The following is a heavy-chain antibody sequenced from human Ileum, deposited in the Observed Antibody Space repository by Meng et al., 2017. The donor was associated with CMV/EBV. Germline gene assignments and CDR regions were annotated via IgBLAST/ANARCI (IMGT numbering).Heavy chain of an antibody. CDR3: ARGVAGMSFVDS. D-gene: IGHD6-19*01. CDR2: ITTDGITT. J-gene: IGHJ4*02. CDR1: GFPFSTHW. Sequence: CAPSGFPFSTHWMHWSRQAPGKGLVWFSRITTDGITTSYADSVKGRFTISRDNAKTPVYLQMDSLRGEDTAVYFCARGVAGMSFVDSWGQGTLVTVSS. V-gene: IGHV3-74*01.